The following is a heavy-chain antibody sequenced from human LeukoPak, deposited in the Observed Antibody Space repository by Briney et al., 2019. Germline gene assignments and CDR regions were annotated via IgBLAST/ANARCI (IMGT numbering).Heavy chain of an antibody. J-gene: IGHJ6*03. V-gene: IGHV3-23*01. CDR3: AKDGGEVRGVIDYYYMDV. D-gene: IGHD3-10*01. Sequence: GGSLRLSCAASGFTFSSYGMNWVRQAPGKGLEWVSGISGDAGRTYYADSVKGRFTISRDNSKNTLYLQMNSLRAEDTAVYYCAKDGGEVRGVIDYYYMDVWGKGTTVTISS. CDR1: GFTFSSYG. CDR2: ISGDAGRT.